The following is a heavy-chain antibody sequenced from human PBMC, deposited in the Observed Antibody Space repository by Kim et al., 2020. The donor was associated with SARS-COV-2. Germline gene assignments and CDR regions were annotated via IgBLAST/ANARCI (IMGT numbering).Heavy chain of an antibody. CDR3: ARLPYDSSGYYHARGSQRFDP. D-gene: IGHD3-22*01. J-gene: IGHJ5*02. Sequence: GESLKISCKGSGYSFTSYWIGWVRQMPGKGLEWMGIIYPGDSDTRYSPSFQGQVTISADKSISTAYLQWSSLKASDTAMYYCARLPYDSSGYYHARGSQRFDPWGQGTLVTVSS. CDR2: IYPGDSDT. CDR1: GYSFTSYW. V-gene: IGHV5-51*01.